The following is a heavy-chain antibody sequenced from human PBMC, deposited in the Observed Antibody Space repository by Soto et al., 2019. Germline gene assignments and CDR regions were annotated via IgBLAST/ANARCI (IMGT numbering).Heavy chain of an antibody. D-gene: IGHD3-22*01. J-gene: IGHJ3*01. CDR2: IHYSGST. CDR3: ARSLSIGYYWTHLEL. V-gene: IGHV4-59*01. Sequence: QVQLEESGPGLVKPSETLSLTCNVSGDSISTYYWHWVRQPPGQGLEWIGYIHYSGSTNEPSLKMRVTISVDMSMNQFSLKLTSVTAANMAVYCCARSLSIGYYWTHLELWGQRPGVNVPS. CDR1: GDSISTYY.